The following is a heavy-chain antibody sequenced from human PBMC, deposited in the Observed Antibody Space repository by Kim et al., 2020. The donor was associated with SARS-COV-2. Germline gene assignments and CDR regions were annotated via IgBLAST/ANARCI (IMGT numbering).Heavy chain of an antibody. CDR3: AGVATTVYPRDAFDI. J-gene: IGHJ3*02. V-gene: IGHV4-34*01. Sequence: PSRTSRVTISVDTAKNQFSLKLSSVTAADTAVYYCAGVATTVYPRDAFDIWGQGTMVTVSS. D-gene: IGHD4-17*01.